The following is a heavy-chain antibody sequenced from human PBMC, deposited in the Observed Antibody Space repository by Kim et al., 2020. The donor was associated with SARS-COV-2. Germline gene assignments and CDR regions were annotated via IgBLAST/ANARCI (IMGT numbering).Heavy chain of an antibody. CDR2: ISYDGSNK. CDR3: ARDGLYYYDSSGYSAYFDY. Sequence: GGSLRLSCAASGFTFSSYAMHWVRQAPGKGLEWVAVISYDGSNKYYADSVKGRFTISRDNSKNTLYLQMNSLRAEDTAVYYCARDGLYYYDSSGYSAYFDYWGQGTLVTVSS. D-gene: IGHD3-22*01. CDR1: GFTFSSYA. J-gene: IGHJ4*02. V-gene: IGHV3-30*04.